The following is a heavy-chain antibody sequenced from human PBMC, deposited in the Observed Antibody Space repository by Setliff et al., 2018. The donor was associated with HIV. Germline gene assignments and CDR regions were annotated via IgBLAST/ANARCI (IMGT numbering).Heavy chain of an antibody. V-gene: IGHV4-39*02. CDR3: ARNIEWEPYAFDI. D-gene: IGHD1-26*01. CDR1: GDSISGNSYY. CDR2: FHHSGST. J-gene: IGHJ3*02. Sequence: SETLSLTCNVSGDSISGNSYYWGWIRQPPGKGLEWIGSFHHSGSTSYNPSLRSRVTIDVDTSKNHFSLRLTSVTAADTAVYYCARNIEWEPYAFDIWGQGTMVTVSS.